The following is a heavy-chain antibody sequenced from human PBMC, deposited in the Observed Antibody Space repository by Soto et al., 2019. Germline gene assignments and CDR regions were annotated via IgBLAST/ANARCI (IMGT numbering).Heavy chain of an antibody. CDR2: ISGSGGST. Sequence: GGSLRLSCAASGFTFSSYAMSWVRQAPGKGLEWVSAISGSGGSTYYADSVKGRFTISRDNSKNTLYLQMNSLRAEDTAVYYCPRGDDILTGYYFDYWGQGTLVTVSS. V-gene: IGHV3-23*01. CDR3: PRGDDILTGYYFDY. J-gene: IGHJ4*02. D-gene: IGHD3-9*01. CDR1: GFTFSSYA.